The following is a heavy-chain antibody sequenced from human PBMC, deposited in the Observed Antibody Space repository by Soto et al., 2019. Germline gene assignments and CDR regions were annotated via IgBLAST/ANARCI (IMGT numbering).Heavy chain of an antibody. CDR1: GFTLSSYG. V-gene: IGHV3-33*01. CDR2: IWYDGSNK. J-gene: IGHJ4*02. D-gene: IGHD3-3*01. Sequence: PGGSLRLSCAASGFTLSSYGMHWVRQAPGKGLEWVAVIWYDGSNKYYADSVKGRFTISRDNSKNMLYLQMNSLRAEDTAVYYFARDHDFWSGYYPGPLDYWGQGTLVTVSS. CDR3: ARDHDFWSGYYPGPLDY.